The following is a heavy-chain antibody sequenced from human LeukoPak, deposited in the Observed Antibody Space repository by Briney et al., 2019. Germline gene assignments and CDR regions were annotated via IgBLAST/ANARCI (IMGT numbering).Heavy chain of an antibody. J-gene: IGHJ5*02. Sequence: GASVKVSCKASGYTFTTYDINWVRQAPGQGLEWMGGIIPIFGTANYAQKFQGRVTITADESTSTAYMELSSLRSEDTAVYYCARSPTYQSQFDPWGQGTLVTVSS. V-gene: IGHV1-69*13. CDR3: ARSPTYQSQFDP. CDR1: GYTFTTYD. D-gene: IGHD2-21*01. CDR2: IIPIFGTA.